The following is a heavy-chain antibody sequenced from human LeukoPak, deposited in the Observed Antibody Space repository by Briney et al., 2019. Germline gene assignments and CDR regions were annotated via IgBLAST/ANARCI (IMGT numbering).Heavy chain of an antibody. CDR2: IYYGGTT. CDR1: GGSVGSSDSY. CDR3: ARRGLVVIPV. V-gene: IGHV4-39*01. D-gene: IGHD2-21*01. J-gene: IGHJ4*02. Sequence: SETLSLTCTVSGGSVGSSDSYWVWVRQPPGKGLEWVGSIYYGGTTHYSPSLKSRLTISADTSRNQFSLSLTSVAAADTAVYFCARRGLVVIPVWGQGTLVTVSS.